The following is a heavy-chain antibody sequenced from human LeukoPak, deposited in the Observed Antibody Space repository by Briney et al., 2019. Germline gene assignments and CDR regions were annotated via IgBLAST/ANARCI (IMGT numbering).Heavy chain of an antibody. V-gene: IGHV2-70*04. D-gene: IGHD6-19*01. CDR3: ARTTSSGWYFDY. Sequence: SGPALVKPTQTLTLTCTFSGFLLTTSGMRVNWIRQPPGKALEWLARIDWDDDKYYRTSLKTRLTISKDTSKNQVVLTMTNMDPVDTATYYCARTTSSGWYFDYWGQGTLVTVSS. J-gene: IGHJ4*02. CDR1: GFLLTTSGMR. CDR2: IDWDDDK.